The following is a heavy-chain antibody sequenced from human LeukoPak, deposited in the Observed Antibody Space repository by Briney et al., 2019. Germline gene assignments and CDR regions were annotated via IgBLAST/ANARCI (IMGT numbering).Heavy chain of an antibody. CDR2: INHYGST. D-gene: IGHD5-12*01. J-gene: IGHJ4*02. CDR1: GESLSNYY. Sequence: PSETLSLTCAVYGESLSNYYWSWIRQPPGKGLEWIGEINHYGSTNYNPSLKSRITISVDTSKNQISLKLTSVTAADTAVYYCARANRYDLFFDYWGQGTLVTVSS. V-gene: IGHV4-34*01. CDR3: ARANRYDLFFDY.